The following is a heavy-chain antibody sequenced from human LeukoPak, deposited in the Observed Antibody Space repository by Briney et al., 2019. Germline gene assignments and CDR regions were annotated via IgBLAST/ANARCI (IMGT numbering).Heavy chain of an antibody. Sequence: ASVKVSCTASGYTFTGYYMHWVRQAPGQGLEWMGWINPNSGGTNYAQKFQGRVTMTRDTSISTAYMELSRLRSDDTAVYYCARKQWIQPAYYDYWGQGTLVTVSS. D-gene: IGHD5-18*01. CDR2: INPNSGGT. V-gene: IGHV1-2*02. CDR3: ARKQWIQPAYYDY. J-gene: IGHJ4*02. CDR1: GYTFTGYY.